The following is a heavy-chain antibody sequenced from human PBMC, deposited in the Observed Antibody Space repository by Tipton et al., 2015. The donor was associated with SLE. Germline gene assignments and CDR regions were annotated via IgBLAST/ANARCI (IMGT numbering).Heavy chain of an antibody. J-gene: IGHJ3*02. CDR1: GYSFPNHW. D-gene: IGHD5-24*01. Sequence: QLVQSGAEVKKPGESVKISCKGSGYSFPNHWIAWVRQMPGKGLEWMGMIWPADSDTRYSPSFQGQVTFSADKSISTAYLQWSSLKASDTAMYYCAGRTSTSKKDAFDIWGQGTMVTVSS. V-gene: IGHV5-51*03. CDR2: IWPADSDT. CDR3: AGRTSTSKKDAFDI.